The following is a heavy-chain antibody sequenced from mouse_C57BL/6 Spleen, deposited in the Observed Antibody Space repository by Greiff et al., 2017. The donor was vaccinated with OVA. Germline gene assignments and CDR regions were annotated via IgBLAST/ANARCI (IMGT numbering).Heavy chain of an antibody. CDR1: GFSFNTYA. CDR3: VRQIVGAMDY. D-gene: IGHD1-3*01. J-gene: IGHJ4*01. Sequence: EVQRVESGGGLVQPKGSLKLSCAASGFSFNTYAMNWVRQAPGKGLEWVARIRSKSNNYATYYADSVKDRFTISRDDSESMLYLQMNNLKTEDTAMYYCVRQIVGAMDYWGQGTSVTVSS. CDR2: IRSKSNNYAT. V-gene: IGHV10-1*01.